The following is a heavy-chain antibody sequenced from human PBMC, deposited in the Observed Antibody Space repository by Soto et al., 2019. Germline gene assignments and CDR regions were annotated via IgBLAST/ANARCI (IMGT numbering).Heavy chain of an antibody. D-gene: IGHD6-13*01. CDR1: GFTFSSYW. CDR2: IKQDGSEK. Sequence: EVQLVESGGGLVQPGGSLSLSCAASGFTFSSYWMSWVRQAPGKGLEWVANIKQDGSEKYYVDSVKGRFTISRDNAKNSLYLQMNSLRAEDTAVYYCAREPYRIAAEDGMDVWCQGTTVTVSS. CDR3: AREPYRIAAEDGMDV. V-gene: IGHV3-7*03. J-gene: IGHJ6*02.